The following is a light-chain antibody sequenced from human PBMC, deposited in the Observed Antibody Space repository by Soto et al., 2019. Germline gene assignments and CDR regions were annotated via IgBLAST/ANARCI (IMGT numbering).Light chain of an antibody. CDR3: QSWGSGNEAGYVM. CDR2: VSNDGTH. Sequence: QPVLTQSPSASASLGSSVKLTCTLSSGHIYYAVAWHQRRPDKGPRFLMTVSNDGTHTKGDGIPDRFSGSGSGTERYLTISRLQSEDEADYFCQSWGSGNEAGYVMFGGGTQLTVL. J-gene: IGLJ7*01. CDR1: SGHIYYA. V-gene: IGLV4-69*01.